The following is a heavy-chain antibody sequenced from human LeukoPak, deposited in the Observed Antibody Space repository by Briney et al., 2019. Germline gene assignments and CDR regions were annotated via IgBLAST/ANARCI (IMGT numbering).Heavy chain of an antibody. CDR1: GFTFDDYA. CDR2: ISWNSGSI. CDR3: ARAGIFRALKSFDY. D-gene: IGHD3-3*01. Sequence: PGGSLRLSCAASGFTFDDYAMHWVRQAPGKGLEWVPGISWNSGSIGYADSVKGRFTISRDNAKNSLYLQMNSLRAEDTAVYYCARAGIFRALKSFDYWGQGTLVTVSS. J-gene: IGHJ4*02. V-gene: IGHV3-9*01.